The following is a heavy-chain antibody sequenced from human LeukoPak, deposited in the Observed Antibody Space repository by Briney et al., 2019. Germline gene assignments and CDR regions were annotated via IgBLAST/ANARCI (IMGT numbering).Heavy chain of an antibody. D-gene: IGHD6-19*01. CDR1: GFTVSSNY. J-gene: IGHJ4*02. CDR3: ARDREQWLRAYYFDY. V-gene: IGHV3-66*02. CDR2: IYSGGST. Sequence: PGGSLRLSCAASGFTVSSNYMSWVRQAPGKGLEWVSVIYSGGSTYYADSVKGRFTISRDNSKNTLYLQMNSLRAEDTAVYYCARDREQWLRAYYFDYWGQGTLVTVSS.